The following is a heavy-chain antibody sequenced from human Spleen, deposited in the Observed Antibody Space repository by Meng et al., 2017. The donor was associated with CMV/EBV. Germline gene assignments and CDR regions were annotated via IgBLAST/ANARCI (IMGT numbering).Heavy chain of an antibody. J-gene: IGHJ4*02. CDR2: ISSSSSYI. V-gene: IGHV3-21*01. D-gene: IGHD6-19*01. CDR1: GFTFSSYS. Sequence: EVQLVESGXXXXXPXXSXXLSCAASGFTFSSYSMNWVRQAPGKGLEWVSSISSSSSYIYYADSVKGRFTISRDNAKNSLYLQMNSLRAEDTAVYYCARDVFSSGWYGFDYWGQGTLVTVSS. CDR3: ARDVFSSGWYGFDY.